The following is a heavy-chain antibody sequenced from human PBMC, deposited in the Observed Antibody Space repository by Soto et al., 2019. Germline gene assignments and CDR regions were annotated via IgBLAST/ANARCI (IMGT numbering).Heavy chain of an antibody. CDR3: AREDIVVVPVYYYGMDV. CDR2: INAGNGNT. CDR1: GYTLTSYA. Sequence: GASMKVSCKASGYTLTSYAMHWVRQAPGQRLEWMGWINAGNGNTKYSQKFQGRVTITRDTSASTAYMELSSLRSEDTAVYYCAREDIVVVPVYYYGMDVWGQGTTVTVSS. V-gene: IGHV1-3*01. J-gene: IGHJ6*02. D-gene: IGHD2-2*01.